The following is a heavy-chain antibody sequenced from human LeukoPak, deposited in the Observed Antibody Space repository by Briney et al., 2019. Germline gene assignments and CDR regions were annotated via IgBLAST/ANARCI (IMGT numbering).Heavy chain of an antibody. CDR3: ARVWSRKLLLSGNSRNWFDP. CDR2: IIPIFGTA. CDR1: GGTFSSYA. D-gene: IGHD1-26*01. Sequence: SVKVSCKASGGTFSSYAISWVRQAPGQGLEWMGGIIPIFGTANYAQKFQGRVTITVDESTSTAYMELSSLRSEDTAVYYCARVWSRKLLLSGNSRNWFDPWGQGTLVTVSS. J-gene: IGHJ5*02. V-gene: IGHV1-69*13.